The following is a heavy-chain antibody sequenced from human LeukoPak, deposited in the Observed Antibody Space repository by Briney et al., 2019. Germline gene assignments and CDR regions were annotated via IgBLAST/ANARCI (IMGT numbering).Heavy chain of an antibody. CDR2: ISGSGGST. Sequence: GGSLRLSCAASGFTFSSYAMSWVRQAPGKGLEWVSAISGSGGSTYYADSVKGRFTISRDNSKNTLYQQMNSLRAEDTAVYYCAKDTWDSSGYYYSFIDYWGQGTLVTVSS. J-gene: IGHJ4*02. CDR3: AKDTWDSSGYYYSFIDY. V-gene: IGHV3-23*01. CDR1: GFTFSSYA. D-gene: IGHD3-22*01.